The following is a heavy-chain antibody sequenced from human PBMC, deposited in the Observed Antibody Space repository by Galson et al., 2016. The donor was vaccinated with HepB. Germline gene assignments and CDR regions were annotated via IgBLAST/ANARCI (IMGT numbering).Heavy chain of an antibody. V-gene: IGHV3-9*01. J-gene: IGHJ4*02. D-gene: IGHD2-15*01. CDR3: AKTPGQMPAPFDY. CDR1: GFTFDDYA. Sequence: SLRLSCAASGFTFDDYAMHWVRQAPGKGLEWVSGIIWNGGSVAYADSVKGRFTISRDNAKNSLYLQMNNLSAEDTALYYCAKTPGQMPAPFDYWGQGTLVTVSS. CDR2: IIWNGGSV.